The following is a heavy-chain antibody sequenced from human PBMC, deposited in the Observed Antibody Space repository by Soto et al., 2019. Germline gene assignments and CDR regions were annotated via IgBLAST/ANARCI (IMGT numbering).Heavy chain of an antibody. CDR3: STSRISIAGAGDTEYYFDS. Sequence: QVQLLQSGAELKKPGASVKVSCKASGYIFTGYYMHWVRQAPGQGLEWMGWINPNSGDTNYTQKFQGCVTMTRDTSISTAYMELSRLRSDDTAVYYCSTSRISIAGAGDTEYYFDSWGQGPLVTVSS. D-gene: IGHD6-13*01. CDR1: GYIFTGYY. J-gene: IGHJ4*02. V-gene: IGHV1-2*04. CDR2: INPNSGDT.